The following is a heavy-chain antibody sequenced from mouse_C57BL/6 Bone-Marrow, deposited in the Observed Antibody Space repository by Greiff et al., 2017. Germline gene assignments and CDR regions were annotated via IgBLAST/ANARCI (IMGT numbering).Heavy chain of an antibody. V-gene: IGHV2-4*01. Sequence: VKLQESGPGLVQPSQSLSITCTVSGFSLTSYGVHWVRQPPGKGLEWLGVIWSGGSTDYNAAFISRLSISKDNSKSQVFFKMNSLQADDTAIYYCAKMGDYGAYWGQGTLVTVSA. D-gene: IGHD2-4*01. J-gene: IGHJ3*01. CDR1: GFSLTSYG. CDR3: AKMGDYGAY. CDR2: IWSGGST.